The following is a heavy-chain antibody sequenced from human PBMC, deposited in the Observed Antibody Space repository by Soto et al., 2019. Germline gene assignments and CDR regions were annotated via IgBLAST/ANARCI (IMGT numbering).Heavy chain of an antibody. CDR1: GFTFSSYA. J-gene: IGHJ4*02. V-gene: IGHV3-30-3*01. Sequence: QVQLLESGGGVVQPGRSLRLSCAASGFTFSSYAMHWVRQAPGKGLEWVAVISYDGSNKYYADSVKGRFTISRDNSKNTPYLQMNSLSAEDTAVYYCATPCYYDSSAHPFYFDYWGQGTLVTVSS. D-gene: IGHD3-22*01. CDR3: ATPCYYDSSAHPFYFDY. CDR2: ISYDGSNK.